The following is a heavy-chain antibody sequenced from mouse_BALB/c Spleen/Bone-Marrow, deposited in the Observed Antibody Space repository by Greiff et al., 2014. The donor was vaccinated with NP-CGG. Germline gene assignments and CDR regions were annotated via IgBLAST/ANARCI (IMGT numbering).Heavy chain of an antibody. J-gene: IGHJ4*01. V-gene: IGHV1-87*01. CDR2: IYPGDGDT. D-gene: IGHD1-1*01. CDR3: ARRGSDYENAMDY. CDR1: GYTFTSYW. Sequence: QVQLQQSGAELPRPGASVKLSCKAAGYTFTSYWMQWVKQRPGRGLEWIGAIYPGDGDTRYSQKFKEKATLTADKSSSTAYIQLSSLASEDSAVYYCARRGSDYENAMDYWGQGTSVIVSS.